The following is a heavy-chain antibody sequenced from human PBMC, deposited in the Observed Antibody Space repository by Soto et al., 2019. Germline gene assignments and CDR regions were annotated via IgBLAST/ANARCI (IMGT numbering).Heavy chain of an antibody. V-gene: IGHV1-2*02. D-gene: IGHD6-13*01. CDR1: GYTFTGYY. Sequence: ASVKVSCKASGYTFTGYYMHWVRQAPGQGLEWMGWINPNSGGTNYAQKFQGRVTMTRDTSISTAYMELSRLRSDDTAVYYCARVTYSMCCVDYWGQGTLVTISS. CDR3: ARVTYSMCCVDY. J-gene: IGHJ4*02. CDR2: INPNSGGT.